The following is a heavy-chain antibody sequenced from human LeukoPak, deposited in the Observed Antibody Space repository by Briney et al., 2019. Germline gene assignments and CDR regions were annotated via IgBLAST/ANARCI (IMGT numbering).Heavy chain of an antibody. D-gene: IGHD1-14*01. CDR3: IGWPRNGFDI. J-gene: IGHJ3*02. CDR1: GFTFNNAW. CDR2: IKSKTDGGTT. Sequence: NPGGSLRLSCAASGFTFNNAWMSWVRQAPGKGLEWVGRIKSKTDGGTTDYAAPVKGRFTISRDDSKNTLYLQMNSLKTEDTAVYYCIGWPRNGFDIWGQGTMVTVSS. V-gene: IGHV3-15*01.